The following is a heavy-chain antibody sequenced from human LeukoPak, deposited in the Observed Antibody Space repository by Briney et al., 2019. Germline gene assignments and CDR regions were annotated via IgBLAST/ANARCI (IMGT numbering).Heavy chain of an antibody. Sequence: SETLSLTCTVSGGSISSSSYYWGWIRQPPGKGLEWIGSIYYSGSTYYNPSLKSRVTISVDTSKNQFSLKLSSVTAADTAVYYCARPTGGFGEKFLNWFDPGAREPWSPSTQ. CDR2: IYYSGST. CDR1: GGSISSSSYY. J-gene: IGHJ5*02. D-gene: IGHD3-10*01. CDR3: ARPTGGFGEKFLNWFDP. V-gene: IGHV4-39*01.